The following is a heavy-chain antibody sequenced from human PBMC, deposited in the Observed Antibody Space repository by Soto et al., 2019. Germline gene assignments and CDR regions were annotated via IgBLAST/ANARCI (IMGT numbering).Heavy chain of an antibody. Sequence: QVQLVQSGAEVKKPGASVKVSCKASGYTFSSYVISWVRQAPGQGLDWMGWISAYNGETNYAQKLQDRVTMTTDTSTNTAYMELRSLRSDDTAVYYCARVAPPGATRSPLNYYGIDVWGQGTTGTVSS. J-gene: IGHJ6*02. CDR3: ARVAPPGATRSPLNYYGIDV. CDR2: ISAYNGET. V-gene: IGHV1-18*04. D-gene: IGHD3-3*01. CDR1: GYTFSSYV.